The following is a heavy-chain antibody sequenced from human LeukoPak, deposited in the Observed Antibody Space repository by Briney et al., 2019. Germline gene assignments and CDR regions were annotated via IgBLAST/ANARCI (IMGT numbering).Heavy chain of an antibody. V-gene: IGHV3-13*01. D-gene: IGHD6-25*01. CDR2: IGTAGDT. J-gene: IGHJ4*02. CDR1: GFTFSSYD. CDR3: AREKEQRLWAPYFDY. Sequence: GGSLRLSCAASGFTFSSYDMHWVRQATGKGLEWVSAIGTAGDTYYPGSVKGRFTISRENAKNSLYLQMNSLRAGDTAVYYCAREKEQRLWAPYFDYGAREPLVPFS.